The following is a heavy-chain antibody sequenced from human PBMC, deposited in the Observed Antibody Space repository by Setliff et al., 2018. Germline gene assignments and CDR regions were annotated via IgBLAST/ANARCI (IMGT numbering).Heavy chain of an antibody. CDR1: GYTFTGYY. D-gene: IGHD1-1*01. V-gene: IGHV1-2*02. CDR2: INPNSGGT. CDR3: ARDLGGIWKTHFDY. J-gene: IGHJ4*02. Sequence: ASVKVSCKASGYTFTGYYMHWVRQAPGQGLEWMGWINPNSGGTNYAQKFQGRVTMTRDTSISTAYMELSRLRSDDTAVYYCARDLGGIWKTHFDYWGQGTLVTVSS.